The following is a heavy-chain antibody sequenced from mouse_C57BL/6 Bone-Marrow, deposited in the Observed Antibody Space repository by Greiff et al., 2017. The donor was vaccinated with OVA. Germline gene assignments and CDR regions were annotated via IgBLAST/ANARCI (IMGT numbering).Heavy chain of an antibody. Sequence: QVQLQQSGAELARPGASVKLSCKASGYTFTSYGISWVKQRTGQGLEWIGEIYPRSGNTYYNEKFKGKATLTADKSYSTAYMELRSLTSEDSAVYYCESYHGICYAIDYWGQGTSVTVSS. CDR1: GYTFTSYG. D-gene: IGHD1-1*01. V-gene: IGHV1-81*01. J-gene: IGHJ4*01. CDR2: IYPRSGNT. CDR3: ESYHGICYAIDY.